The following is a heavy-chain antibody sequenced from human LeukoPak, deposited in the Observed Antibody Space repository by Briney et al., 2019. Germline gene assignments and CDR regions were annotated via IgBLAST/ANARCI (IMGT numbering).Heavy chain of an antibody. V-gene: IGHV4-39*01. CDR2: IYYSGST. CDR1: GGSLSSSSYY. J-gene: IGHJ4*02. D-gene: IGHD3-10*01. Sequence: SETLSLTCTVSGGSLSSSSYYWGWIRPPPGKGLEWIGSIYYSGSTYYNPSLKSRVTISVDTSKNQFSLNLSSVTAADTAVYYCASVYGSGSYEFDYWGQGTLVTVSS. CDR3: ASVYGSGSYEFDY.